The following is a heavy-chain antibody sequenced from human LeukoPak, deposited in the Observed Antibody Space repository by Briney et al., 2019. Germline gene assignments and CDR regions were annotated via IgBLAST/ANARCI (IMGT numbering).Heavy chain of an antibody. CDR1: GGSFSGYY. CDR2: INHSGST. J-gene: IGHJ4*02. Sequence: SETLSLTCAVYGGSFSGYYWSWIRQPPGKGLEWIGEINHSGSTNYNPSLKSRVTISVDTSKNQFSLKLSSVTAADTAVYHCARTYYYGSGSYYNPRGYFDYWGQGTLVTVSS. CDR3: ARTYYYGSGSYYNPRGYFDY. V-gene: IGHV4-34*01. D-gene: IGHD3-10*01.